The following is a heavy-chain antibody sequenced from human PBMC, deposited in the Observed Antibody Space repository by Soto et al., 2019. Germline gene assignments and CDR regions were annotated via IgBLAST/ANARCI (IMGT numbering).Heavy chain of an antibody. J-gene: IGHJ6*02. CDR3: ARESSSGYYGMDV. Sequence: GASVKVSCKASGYTFTSYYMHWVRQAPGQGPEWMGVISPSGDSPTYAQKFQGRVTMTRDTSTSTVHMELSSLRFEDTAVYYCARESSSGYYGMDVWGQGTTVTVSS. CDR1: GYTFTSYY. CDR2: ISPSGDSP. V-gene: IGHV1-46*01. D-gene: IGHD6-6*01.